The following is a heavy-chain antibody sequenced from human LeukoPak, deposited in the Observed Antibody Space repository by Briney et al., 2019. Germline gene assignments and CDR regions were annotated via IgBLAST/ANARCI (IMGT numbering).Heavy chain of an antibody. V-gene: IGHV3-11*01. CDR3: ASSTMVRGVMDY. CDR2: ISSSGSTI. CDR1: GFTFSSYA. J-gene: IGHJ4*02. Sequence: PGGSLRLSCAASGFTFSSYAMSWIRQAPGKGLEWVSYISSSGSTIYYADSVKGRFTISRDNAKNSLYLQMNSLRAEDTAVYYCASSTMVRGVMDYWGQGTLVTVSS. D-gene: IGHD3-10*01.